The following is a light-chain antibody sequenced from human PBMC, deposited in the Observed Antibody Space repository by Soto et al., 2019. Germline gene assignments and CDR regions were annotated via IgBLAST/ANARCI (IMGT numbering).Light chain of an antibody. CDR1: QTVYNN. Sequence: EIVMTQSPATLSVSPGERAALSCRASQTVYNNLAWYQQKPGQAPRLLIYGASARATGIPARFSGSGSGTEFTLTVSSLQSVDFAVYYCQQYSNWPLTFGGGTKVEIK. V-gene: IGKV3-15*01. CDR3: QQYSNWPLT. CDR2: GAS. J-gene: IGKJ4*01.